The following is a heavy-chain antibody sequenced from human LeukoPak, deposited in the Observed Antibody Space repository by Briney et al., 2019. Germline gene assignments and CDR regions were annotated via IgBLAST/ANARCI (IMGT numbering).Heavy chain of an antibody. CDR3: ARGGIVGGSWSYGFDS. Sequence: GASVRVSCKASGYTLTDYYIHWVRQAPGQGLEWMGWVNPKRGDAETAQKFQGRVTMTGDTSTSTVFMQLTSLISDDAAVYFCARGGIVGGSWSYGFDSWGQGTLVTVSS. J-gene: IGHJ4*02. V-gene: IGHV1-2*02. CDR1: GYTLTDYY. D-gene: IGHD1-26*01. CDR2: VNPKRGDA.